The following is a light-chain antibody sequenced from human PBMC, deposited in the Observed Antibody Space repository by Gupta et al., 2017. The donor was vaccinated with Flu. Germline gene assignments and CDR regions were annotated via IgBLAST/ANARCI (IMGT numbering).Light chain of an antibody. CDR3: QQDNSYPHT. V-gene: IGKV1-16*02. J-gene: IGKJ5*01. Sequence: SLSASVGDRVTITCRASQGIINNLAWFQQKPGKGPKSLIYAASSLQRGVTSKFSGSGSVSGTDFTLTISSLQPEDSATYFCQQDNSYPHTFGQGTRLEIK. CDR1: QGIINN. CDR2: AAS.